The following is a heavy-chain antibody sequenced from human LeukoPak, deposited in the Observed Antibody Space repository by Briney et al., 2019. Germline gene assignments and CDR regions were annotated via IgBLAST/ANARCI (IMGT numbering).Heavy chain of an antibody. J-gene: IGHJ6*03. V-gene: IGHV4-39*07. D-gene: IGHD1-14*01. Sequence: SETLSLTCTVSGGSFSSYIYPWGWIRQPPGKGLEGIGRISHSGTTYYNPSLKSRVTISIDTSKSQFSLKLNSVTAADTAVYYCAREVGNSYYYYYMDVWGRGTTVTVSS. CDR3: AREVGNSYYYYYMDV. CDR1: GGSFSSYIYP. CDR2: ISHSGTT.